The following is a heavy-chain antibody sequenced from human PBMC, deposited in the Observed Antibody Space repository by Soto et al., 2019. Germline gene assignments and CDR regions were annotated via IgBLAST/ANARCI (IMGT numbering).Heavy chain of an antibody. J-gene: IGHJ5*02. Sequence: SVKVSCRASGGTFSSYAISWVRQAPGQGLEWMGGIIPIFGTANYAQKFQGRVTITADESTSTAYMELSSLRSEDTAVYYCARDSITIFGVVIIHGWFDPWGQGTLVTVSS. V-gene: IGHV1-69*13. CDR1: GGTFSSYA. CDR2: IIPIFGTA. CDR3: ARDSITIFGVVIIHGWFDP. D-gene: IGHD3-3*01.